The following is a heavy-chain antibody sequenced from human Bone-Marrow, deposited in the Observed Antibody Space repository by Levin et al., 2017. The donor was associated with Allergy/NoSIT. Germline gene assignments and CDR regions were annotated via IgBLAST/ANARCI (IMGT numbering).Heavy chain of an antibody. D-gene: IGHD4-17*01. V-gene: IGHV3-30*18. Sequence: GGSLRLSCAASGFTLSDYGMHWVRQAPGKGLEWVTIISYDGSNKYYADSVKGRFTISRDNSNNMVYLQMNSLRVEDTAVYYCANLRGGEYDLDVWGQGTTVTVSS. J-gene: IGHJ6*02. CDR1: GFTLSDYG. CDR2: ISYDGSNK. CDR3: ANLRGGEYDLDV.